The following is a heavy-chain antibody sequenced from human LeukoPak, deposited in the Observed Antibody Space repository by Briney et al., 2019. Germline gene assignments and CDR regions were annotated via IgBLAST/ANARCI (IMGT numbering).Heavy chain of an antibody. CDR1: GGTFSSYA. D-gene: IGHD3-22*01. CDR2: IIPIFGTA. CDR3: ARDQYYYGSSGYYYGRGGYFDY. Sequence: GASVKVSCKASGGTFSSYAISWVRQAPGQGLEWMGGIIPIFGTANYAQKFQGRVTITADESTSTAYMELSSLRSEDTAVYYCARDQYYYGSSGYYYGRGGYFDYWGQGTLVTVSS. J-gene: IGHJ4*02. V-gene: IGHV1-69*13.